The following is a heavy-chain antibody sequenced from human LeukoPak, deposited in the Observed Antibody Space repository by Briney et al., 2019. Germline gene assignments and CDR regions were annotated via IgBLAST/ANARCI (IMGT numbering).Heavy chain of an antibody. D-gene: IGHD6-13*01. CDR1: GFTFSSYW. J-gene: IGHJ4*02. CDR3: ARVRTAGTGGNVFDY. V-gene: IGHV3-7*01. CDR2: IKQDGSEK. Sequence: GGSLRLSCAASGFTFSSYWMSWVRQAPGKGLEWVANIKQDGSEKYYVDSVKGRFTISRDNAKNSLYLQMNSLRAEDTAVYYCARVRTAGTGGNVFDYRGQGTLVTVSS.